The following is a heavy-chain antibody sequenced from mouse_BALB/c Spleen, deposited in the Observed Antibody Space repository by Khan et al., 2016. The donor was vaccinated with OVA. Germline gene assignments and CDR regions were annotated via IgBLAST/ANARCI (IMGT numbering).Heavy chain of an antibody. D-gene: IGHD1-1*01. J-gene: IGHJ2*01. V-gene: IGHV3-2*02. Sequence: EVQLQESGPGLVKPSQSLSLTCTVTGYSITTDYAWNWIRQFPGNKLEWMGYISYSGNTKYTPSLKSRISITRDTSKNQFFLQVKSVTTEDTSRDYCARVYGGDFDYWGQGTTLTVSS. CDR3: ARVYGGDFDY. CDR2: ISYSGNT. CDR1: GYSITTDYA.